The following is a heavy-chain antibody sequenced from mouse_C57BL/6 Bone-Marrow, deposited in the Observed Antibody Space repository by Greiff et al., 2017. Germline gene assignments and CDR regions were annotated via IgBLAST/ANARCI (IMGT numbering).Heavy chain of an antibody. J-gene: IGHJ2*01. D-gene: IGHD1-1*01. Sequence: QVQLQQSGAELARPGASVKLSCKASGYTFTSSGISWVKQRTGQGLEWIGEIYPRSGNTYYNEKFKGKATLTADKSSSTAYMELRSLTSEDSAVYFCARDHYYGSSLYSFDYGVQGTTLTVSS. CDR3: ARDHYYGSSLYSFDY. V-gene: IGHV1-81*01. CDR2: IYPRSGNT. CDR1: GYTFTSSG.